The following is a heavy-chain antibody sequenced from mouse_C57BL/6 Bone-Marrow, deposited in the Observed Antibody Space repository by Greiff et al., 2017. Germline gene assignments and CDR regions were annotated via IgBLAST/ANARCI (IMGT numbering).Heavy chain of an antibody. D-gene: IGHD1-1*01. CDR3: ARQDYYGSSPWFAY. V-gene: IGHV5-15*01. J-gene: IGHJ3*01. CDR1: GFSLSAFG. CDR2: ASNLAYSV. Sequence: DVKLVESGGGLVQPGGTLKLSCAASGFSLSAFGMAWVRMAPPSGPVRVAFASNLAYSVYYSDPVLGRYTNSRGNAKNALYLEMSSLRSEDTAMYYCARQDYYGSSPWFAYWGQGTLVTVSA.